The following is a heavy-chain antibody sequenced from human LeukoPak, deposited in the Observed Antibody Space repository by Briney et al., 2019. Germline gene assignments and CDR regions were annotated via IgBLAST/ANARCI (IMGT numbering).Heavy chain of an antibody. CDR3: ARAKATTEFDY. V-gene: IGHV4-59*01. Sequence: PSETLSLTCTVSGGSLSSYYWSWIRQPPGKGLEWIGYIYYSGSTNYNPSLKSRVTISVDTSKNQFSLKLSSVTAADTAVYYCARAKATTEFDYWGQGTLVTVSS. D-gene: IGHD5-24*01. CDR2: IYYSGST. J-gene: IGHJ4*02. CDR1: GGSLSSYY.